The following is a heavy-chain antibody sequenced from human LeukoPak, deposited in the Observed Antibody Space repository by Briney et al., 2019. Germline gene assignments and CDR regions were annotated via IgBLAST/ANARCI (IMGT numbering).Heavy chain of an antibody. D-gene: IGHD6-6*01. Sequence: GASVKVSCKASGYTFTGYYMHWVRQAPGQGLEWMGWINPNSGGTNYAQKFQGRVTMTRDTSISTAYMELSRLRSDDTAVYYCARAGSSSSGPSTGDWFDPWGQGTLVTVSS. CDR3: ARAGSSSSGPSTGDWFDP. V-gene: IGHV1-2*02. CDR2: INPNSGGT. CDR1: GYTFTGYY. J-gene: IGHJ5*02.